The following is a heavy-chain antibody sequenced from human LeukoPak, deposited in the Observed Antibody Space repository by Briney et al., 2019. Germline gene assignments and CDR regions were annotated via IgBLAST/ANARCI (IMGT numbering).Heavy chain of an antibody. V-gene: IGHV3-21*01. CDR2: ISSSSSYI. CDR1: GSTFSSYS. J-gene: IGHJ4*02. CDR3: ARAGGILYFDY. Sequence: GGSLRLSCAASGSTFSSYSMNWVRQAPGKGLEWVSSISSSSSYIYYADSVKGRFTISRDNAKNSLYLQMNSLRAEDTAVYYCARAGGILYFDYWGQGTLVTVSS. D-gene: IGHD3-16*01.